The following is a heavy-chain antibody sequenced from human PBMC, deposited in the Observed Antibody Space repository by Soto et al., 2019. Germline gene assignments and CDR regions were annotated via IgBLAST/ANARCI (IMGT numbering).Heavy chain of an antibody. CDR2: IKEDGSEK. D-gene: IGHD1-1*01. CDR3: ARYRYLDP. V-gene: IGHV3-7*03. CDR1: GFSLRNYW. Sequence: VGSLRRSWADSGFSLRNYWMSWVRQAPGMGLQWAASIKEDGSEKYDVDPVKGRFTISRENAKNSLYLQRNSLRAEDTAVYYCARYRYLDPWGKGIMFTVSS. J-gene: IGHJ5*02.